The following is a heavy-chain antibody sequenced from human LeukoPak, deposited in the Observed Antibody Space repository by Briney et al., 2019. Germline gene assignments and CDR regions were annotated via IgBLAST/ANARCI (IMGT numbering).Heavy chain of an antibody. V-gene: IGHV4-59*01. CDR3: ARGRGSLTY. Sequence: PSETLSLTCTVSGGSISLYYWSWIRQPPGKGLEWIGYFYNTGSPKYNPSLERRVTISVGMSRNQFSLNLTSVTAADTAVYYCARGRGSLTYWGQGTLATVSS. CDR1: GGSISLYY. CDR2: FYNTGSP. D-gene: IGHD3-10*01. J-gene: IGHJ4*02.